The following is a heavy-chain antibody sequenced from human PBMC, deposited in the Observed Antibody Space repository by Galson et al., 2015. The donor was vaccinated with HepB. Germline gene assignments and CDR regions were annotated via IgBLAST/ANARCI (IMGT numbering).Heavy chain of an antibody. CDR1: GFTFSSYA. V-gene: IGHV3-64D*06. Sequence: SLRLSCAASGFTFSSYAMHWVRQAPGQGLEYVAAISSNRGSTYYADTVKGRFTISRDNSKNTLYLQMSSLRAEDTAVYYCVRARIMIVVVITLFDYWGQGTLVTVSS. J-gene: IGHJ4*02. CDR3: VRARIMIVVVITLFDY. D-gene: IGHD3-22*01. CDR2: ISSNRGST.